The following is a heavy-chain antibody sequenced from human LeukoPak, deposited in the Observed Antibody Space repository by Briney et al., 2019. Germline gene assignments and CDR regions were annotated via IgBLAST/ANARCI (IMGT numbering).Heavy chain of an antibody. CDR3: ARHSSGWLFDY. V-gene: IGHV6-1*01. CDR1: GDSVSSQSGA. CDR2: TYYRSKWYY. J-gene: IGHJ4*02. D-gene: IGHD6-19*01. Sequence: SQTLSLTCAISGDSVSSQSGAWNWIRQSPSRGLEWLGRTYYRSKWYYEYAVSLKSRVTMIPDTSKNQFFLQLSSVTPEDTAVFYCARHSSGWLFDYWGQGTLVTVSS.